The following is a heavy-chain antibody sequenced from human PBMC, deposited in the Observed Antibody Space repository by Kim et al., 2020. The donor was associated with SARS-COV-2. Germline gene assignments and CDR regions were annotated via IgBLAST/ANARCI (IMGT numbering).Heavy chain of an antibody. CDR1: GGSISSSNW. CDR2: IYHSGST. CDR3: ATMKFLYYYDSSGYNSTTRYYYYYYGMDV. J-gene: IGHJ6*02. D-gene: IGHD3-22*01. V-gene: IGHV4-4*02. Sequence: SETLSLTCAVSGGSISSSNWWSWVRQPPGKGLEWIGEIYHSGSTNYNPSLKSRVTISVDKSKNQFSLKLSSVTAADTAVYYCATMKFLYYYDSSGYNSTTRYYYYYYGMDVWGQGTTVTVSS.